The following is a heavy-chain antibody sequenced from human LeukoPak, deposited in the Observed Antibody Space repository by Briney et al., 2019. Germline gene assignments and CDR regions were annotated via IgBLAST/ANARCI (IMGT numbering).Heavy chain of an antibody. J-gene: IGHJ4*02. CDR2: INSSSTYI. D-gene: IGHD2-2*02. Sequence: GESLGLSCAASGFTFSSYSMNWVRQAPGKGLEWVSSINSSSTYIYYADSVKGRFTISRDNAKNSLYPQMNSLRAEDTAVYYCARDYCRSARCYNVDYWGQGSLVTVSS. CDR1: GFTFSSYS. V-gene: IGHV3-21*01. CDR3: ARDYCRSARCYNVDY.